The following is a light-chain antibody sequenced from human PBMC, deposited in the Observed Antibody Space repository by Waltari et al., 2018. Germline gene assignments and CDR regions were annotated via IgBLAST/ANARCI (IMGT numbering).Light chain of an antibody. V-gene: IGKV1-6*01. J-gene: IGKJ2*01. CDR3: LQDYNYPRA. Sequence: AIQMTQSPSSLSASVGASVTITCRASQGIRNDLGWYQQKPGKAPKLLIYAASSLQSGVPSRFSGSGSGTDFTLTISSLQPEDFATYYCLQDYNYPRAFGQGTKLEIK. CDR2: AAS. CDR1: QGIRND.